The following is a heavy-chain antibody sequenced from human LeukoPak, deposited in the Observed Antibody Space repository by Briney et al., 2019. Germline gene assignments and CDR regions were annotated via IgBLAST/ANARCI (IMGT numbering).Heavy chain of an antibody. CDR3: ARERITMIVVVTPDAFDI. J-gene: IGHJ3*02. CDR1: GGSFSGYY. CDR2: IYHSGST. V-gene: IGHV4-34*01. D-gene: IGHD3-22*01. Sequence: SETLSLTCAVYGGSFSGYYWSWIRQPPGKGLEWIGSIYHSGSTYYNPSLKSRVTISVDTSKNQFSLKLSSVTAADTAVYYCARERITMIVVVTPDAFDIWGQGTMVTVSS.